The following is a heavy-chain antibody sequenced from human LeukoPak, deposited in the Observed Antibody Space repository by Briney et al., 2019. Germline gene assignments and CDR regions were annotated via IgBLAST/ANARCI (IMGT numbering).Heavy chain of an antibody. D-gene: IGHD1-26*01. CDR2: INPNSGGT. J-gene: IGHJ4*02. CDR3: AKPPNLPRMVGPTVPGY. V-gene: IGHV1-2*02. Sequence: ASVKVSCKASGYTFTGYYMHWVRQAPGQGLEWMGWINPNSGGTHFAEKFQGRVTMTRDTSISTAYMELSRLTSDDTAVYYCAKPPNLPRMVGPTVPGYWGPGTLVTVSS. CDR1: GYTFTGYY.